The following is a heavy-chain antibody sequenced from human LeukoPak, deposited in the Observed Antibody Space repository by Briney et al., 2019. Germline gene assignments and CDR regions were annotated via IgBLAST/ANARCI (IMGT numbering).Heavy chain of an antibody. CDR1: GFTFSSYG. CDR3: AKDYYDSSGYYFGPSD. Sequence: GRSLRLSCAASGFTFSSYGMHWVRQAPGKGLEWVAVIWYDGSNKYYADSVKGRFTISRDNSKNTLYLQMNSLRAEDTAVYYCAKDYYDSSGYYFGPSDWGQGTLVTVSS. D-gene: IGHD3-22*01. V-gene: IGHV3-33*06. J-gene: IGHJ4*02. CDR2: IWYDGSNK.